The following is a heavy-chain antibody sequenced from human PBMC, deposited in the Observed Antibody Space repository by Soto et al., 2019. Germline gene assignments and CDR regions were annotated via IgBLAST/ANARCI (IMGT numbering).Heavy chain of an antibody. CDR3: AKGSRFLESYYMDV. CDR1: GFTFSSYA. CDR2: ISGSGGST. J-gene: IGHJ6*03. Sequence: SCAASGFTFSSYAMSWVRQAPGKGLEWVSAISGSGGSTYYADSVKGRFTISRDNSKNTLYLQMNSLRAEDTAVYYCAKGSRFLESYYMDVWGKGTTVTVSS. V-gene: IGHV3-23*01. D-gene: IGHD3-3*01.